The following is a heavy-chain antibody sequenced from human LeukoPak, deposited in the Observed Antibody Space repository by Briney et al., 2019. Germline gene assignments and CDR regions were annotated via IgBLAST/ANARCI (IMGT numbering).Heavy chain of an antibody. CDR1: GFTFTSYG. V-gene: IGHV3-48*04. J-gene: IGHJ4*02. D-gene: IGHD3-22*01. Sequence: GGSLRLSCVASGFTFTSYGMHWVRQAPGKGLEWVSYISSSSSTIYYADSVKGRFTISRDNAKNSLYLQMNSLRAEDTAVYYCAKVADSSGYGPVDYWGQGTLVTASS. CDR2: ISSSSSTI. CDR3: AKVADSSGYGPVDY.